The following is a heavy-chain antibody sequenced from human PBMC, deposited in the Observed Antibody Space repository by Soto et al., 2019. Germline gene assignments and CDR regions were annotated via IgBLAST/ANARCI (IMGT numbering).Heavy chain of an antibody. Sequence: QVQLVESGVGVVQPGRSLRLSCSASGFTFSSYAMLWVRQGPGKGLEWVAVISYDGSNKYYSDSVKGRFTISRDNSKNTLYLQMNSLRAEDTAVYYCAREFYDDYWGQGTLVTVSS. CDR1: GFTFSSYA. D-gene: IGHD3-16*01. CDR3: AREFYDDY. V-gene: IGHV3-30-3*01. CDR2: ISYDGSNK. J-gene: IGHJ4*02.